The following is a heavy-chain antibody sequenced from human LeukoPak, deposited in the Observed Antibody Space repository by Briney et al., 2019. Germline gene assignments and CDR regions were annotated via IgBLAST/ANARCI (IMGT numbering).Heavy chain of an antibody. Sequence: SETLSLTCAVYGGSFSGYYWSWIRQPPGEGLEWIGEINHGGSTNYNPSLKSRVTISVDTSKNQFSLKLSSVTAADTAVYYCASFPPWIQLWPWGQGTLVTVSS. CDR2: INHGGST. J-gene: IGHJ5*02. CDR1: GGSFSGYY. D-gene: IGHD5-18*01. V-gene: IGHV4-34*01. CDR3: ASFPPWIQLWP.